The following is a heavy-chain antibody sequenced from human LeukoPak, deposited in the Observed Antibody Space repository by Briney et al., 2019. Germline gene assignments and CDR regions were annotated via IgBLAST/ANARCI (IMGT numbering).Heavy chain of an antibody. CDR2: IFDVGST. CDR1: GFTVTNNF. CDR3: TRDAPAGGKLDS. J-gene: IGHJ4*02. Sequence: GSLRLSCAASGFTVTNNFMNWVRHAPGKGLEWVAVIFDVGSTYYADSVKDRFTISRDNSKNTLYLQMNSLRVEDTAVYYCTRDAPAGGKLDSWCQGTLVTVSS. D-gene: IGHD4-23*01. V-gene: IGHV3-66*01.